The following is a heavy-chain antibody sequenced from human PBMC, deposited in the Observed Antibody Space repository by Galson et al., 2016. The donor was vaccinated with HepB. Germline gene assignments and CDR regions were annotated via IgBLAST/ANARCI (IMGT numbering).Heavy chain of an antibody. CDR1: GFTFSIYA. D-gene: IGHD6-19*01. J-gene: IGHJ4*02. CDR2: ISYDGTNK. CDR3: ARGPRAITVAATGANLDN. Sequence: SLRLSCAASGFTFSIYAMHWVRQAPGKGLGWVSVISYDGTNKYYVDSVKGRFTISRDNSKNMLYLQMNSLRAEDTAVYYCARGPRAITVAATGANLDNWGQGTLFTVSS. V-gene: IGHV3-30*04.